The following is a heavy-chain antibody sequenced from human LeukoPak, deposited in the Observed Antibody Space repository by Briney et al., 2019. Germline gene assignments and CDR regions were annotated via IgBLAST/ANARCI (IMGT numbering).Heavy chain of an antibody. CDR1: GFTLPPNY. CDR3: VRDHYYDCSGYYDY. Sequence: RGSLTLSRAVSGFTLPPNYMSSVRPAPGRGVEGVLVIDSGGTTNYADSVRARFTISRDSSANTLYLQMDNLRVEDTAIYYCVRDHYYDCSGYYDYWGEGTLVTVSS. D-gene: IGHD3-9*01. V-gene: IGHV3-66*01. CDR2: IDSGGTT. J-gene: IGHJ4*02.